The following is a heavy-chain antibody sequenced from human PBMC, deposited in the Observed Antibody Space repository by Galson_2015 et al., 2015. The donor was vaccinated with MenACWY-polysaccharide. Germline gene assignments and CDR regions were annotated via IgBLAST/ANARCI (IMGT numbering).Heavy chain of an antibody. CDR1: GFTFSSYG. V-gene: IGHV3-30*18. D-gene: IGHD1-26*01. CDR3: AKEGPSGSYPPYFDY. CDR2: ISYDGSNK. J-gene: IGHJ4*02. Sequence: SLRLSCAASGFTFSSYGMHWVRQAPGKGLEWVAVISYDGSNKYYADSVKGRFTISRDNSKNTLYLQMNSLKAEDTAVYYCAKEGPSGSYPPYFDYWGQGTLVTVSS.